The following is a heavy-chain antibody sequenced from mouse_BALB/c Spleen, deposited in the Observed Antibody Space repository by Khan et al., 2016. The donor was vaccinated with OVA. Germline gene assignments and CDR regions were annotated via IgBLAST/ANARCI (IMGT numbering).Heavy chain of an antibody. CDR2: IDLATGNT. J-gene: IGHJ4*01. D-gene: IGHD1-2*01. CDR3: SYSLLLDAMDY. V-gene: IGHV14-3*02. Sequence: EVQLQESGAEFVKPGASVRLSCTVSGFNIKNTYIHWVKQRPEQGLEWIGRIDLATGNTKYDPKFQGKATITADTSSTTAYLPFRSLTSDDTAVYDCSYSLLLDAMDYWGQGTSVTVSS. CDR1: GFNIKNTY.